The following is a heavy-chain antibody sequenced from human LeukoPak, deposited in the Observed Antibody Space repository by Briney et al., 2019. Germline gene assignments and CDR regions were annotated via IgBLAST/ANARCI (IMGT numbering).Heavy chain of an antibody. CDR1: EFSVGSNY. Sequence: GGSLRLSCAASEFSVGSNYMTWVRQAPGRGLEWVSVLYSGGNTHYGGSVKGRFTISRDDYSNELFLQMNSLRVEDTAVYYCARDHDSSGYDAFDLWGQGTMVTVSS. J-gene: IGHJ3*01. CDR3: ARDHDSSGYDAFDL. V-gene: IGHV3-53*01. D-gene: IGHD3-22*01. CDR2: LYSGGNT.